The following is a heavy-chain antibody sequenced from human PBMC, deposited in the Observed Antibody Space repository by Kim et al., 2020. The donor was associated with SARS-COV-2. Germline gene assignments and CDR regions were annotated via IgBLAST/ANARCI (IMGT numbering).Heavy chain of an antibody. D-gene: IGHD3-9*01. V-gene: IGHV3-53*01. CDR3: ARSIIGYFDWSDYYGMDV. CDR2: IYSGGST. Sequence: GGSLRLSCAASGFTVSSNYMSWVRQAPGKGLEWVSVIYSGGSTYYADSVKGRFTISRDNSKNTLYLQMNSLRAEDTAVYYCARSIIGYFDWSDYYGMDVWGQGTTVTVSS. J-gene: IGHJ6*02. CDR1: GFTVSSNY.